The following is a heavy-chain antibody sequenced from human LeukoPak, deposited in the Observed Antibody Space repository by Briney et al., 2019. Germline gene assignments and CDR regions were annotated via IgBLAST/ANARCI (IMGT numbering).Heavy chain of an antibody. Sequence: GGSLRLSCAASGFTFSSYAMHWVRQALGKGLEWVAVISYDGSNKYYADSVKGRFTISRDNSKNTLYLQMNSLRAEDTAVYYCARDRLAAAGRGYWGQGTLVTVSS. J-gene: IGHJ4*02. CDR3: ARDRLAAAGRGY. CDR2: ISYDGSNK. D-gene: IGHD6-13*01. CDR1: GFTFSSYA. V-gene: IGHV3-30-3*01.